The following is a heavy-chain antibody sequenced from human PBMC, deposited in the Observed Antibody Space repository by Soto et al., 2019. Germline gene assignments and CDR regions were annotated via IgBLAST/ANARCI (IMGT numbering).Heavy chain of an antibody. V-gene: IGHV5-10-1*01. CDR3: ARNSYSSRWDFFDY. CDR2: IDPSDSYT. Sequence: GESLKISCKGSGYTFTSYWITWVRQMPGKGLEWMARIDPSDSYTNYSPSFQGHVTISVDKSINTASLQWSGLKASDTAMYFCARNSYSSRWDFFDYWGQGSMVTVSS. D-gene: IGHD6-13*01. J-gene: IGHJ4*02. CDR1: GYTFTSYW.